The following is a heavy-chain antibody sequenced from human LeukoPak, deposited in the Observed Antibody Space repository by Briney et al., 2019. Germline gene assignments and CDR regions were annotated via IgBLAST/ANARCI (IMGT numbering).Heavy chain of an antibody. Sequence: PGGSLRLSCAASGFTFTSYAMSWVREAPGQGLEWVSAISVSGGSTYYADSVMGRFTISRDNSKNTLYLQMNSLRAEDTAVYYCAKPTRGYCSSTSCPMGGNYFDYWGQGTLVTVSS. CDR2: ISVSGGST. CDR1: GFTFTSYA. J-gene: IGHJ4*02. CDR3: AKPTRGYCSSTSCPMGGNYFDY. V-gene: IGHV3-23*01. D-gene: IGHD2-2*01.